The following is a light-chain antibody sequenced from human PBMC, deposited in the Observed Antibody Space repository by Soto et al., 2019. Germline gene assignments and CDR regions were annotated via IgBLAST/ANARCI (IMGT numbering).Light chain of an antibody. V-gene: IGKV1-9*01. J-gene: IGKJ3*01. Sequence: IQLTQSPSSLSASVGDRVTITCRASQGISSYLAWYQQKPGEAPKLLIYAASTLQSGVPSRFSGSGSGTDFNLTISSLQPDDSATSFCNNLNSYVFTFGPGTTVHIK. CDR1: QGISSY. CDR3: NNLNSYVFT. CDR2: AAS.